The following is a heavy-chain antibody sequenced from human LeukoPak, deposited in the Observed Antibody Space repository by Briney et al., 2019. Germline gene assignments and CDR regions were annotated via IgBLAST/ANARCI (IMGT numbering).Heavy chain of an antibody. D-gene: IGHD6-13*01. V-gene: IGHV3-7*01. CDR1: GFTFSTYW. CDR2: IKQDGTEK. CDR3: ARPYRSGWYIQYYFDH. Sequence: GGSLRLSCAVSGFTFSTYWMSWVRQAPGKGLEWVANIKQDGTEKYCVDSVKGRFTISRDNAKNSLFLQMNSLRAEDTAVYFCARPYRSGWYIQYYFDHWGQGTLVTVSS. J-gene: IGHJ4*02.